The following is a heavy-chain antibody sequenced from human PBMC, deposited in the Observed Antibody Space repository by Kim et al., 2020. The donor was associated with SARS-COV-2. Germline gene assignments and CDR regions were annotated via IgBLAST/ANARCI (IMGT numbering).Heavy chain of an antibody. Sequence: SPSLTSRVTIAVDTSKNQIYLKLSCVTAADTAVYYCARVALGNWNYSPDFWGQGALVTVSS. CDR3: ARVALGNWNYSPDF. V-gene: IGHV4-34*01. D-gene: IGHD1-7*01. J-gene: IGHJ4*02.